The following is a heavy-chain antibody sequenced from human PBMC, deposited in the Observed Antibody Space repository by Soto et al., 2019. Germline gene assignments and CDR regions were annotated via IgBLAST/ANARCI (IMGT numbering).Heavy chain of an antibody. V-gene: IGHV1-69*01. CDR2: IIPIFVTA. CDR3: ARVRGASGPLLL. J-gene: IGHJ4*02. Sequence: QVQLVQSGAEVKKPGSSVKVSCKASGGPFASYAISWVGRAPGQGLGWMGGIIPIFVTANYAQKFQGRVTITADESTSTAYMELSSLRSEDTAVYYCARVRGASGPLLLWGQGTLVTVSS. CDR1: GGPFASYA. D-gene: IGHD3-3*01.